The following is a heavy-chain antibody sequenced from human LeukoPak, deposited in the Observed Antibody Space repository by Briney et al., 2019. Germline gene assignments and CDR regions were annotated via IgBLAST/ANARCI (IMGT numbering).Heavy chain of an antibody. CDR3: ARERGAITIFGVVIMAGYMDV. CDR1: GGSISSGSYY. CDR2: IYTSGST. J-gene: IGHJ6*03. V-gene: IGHV4-61*02. Sequence: SETLSLTCAVSGGSISSGSYYWSWIRQPAGKGLEWIGRIYTSGSTNYNPSLKSRVTISVDTSKNQFSLKLSSVTAADTAVYYCARERGAITIFGVVIMAGYMDVWGKGTTVTVSS. D-gene: IGHD3-3*01.